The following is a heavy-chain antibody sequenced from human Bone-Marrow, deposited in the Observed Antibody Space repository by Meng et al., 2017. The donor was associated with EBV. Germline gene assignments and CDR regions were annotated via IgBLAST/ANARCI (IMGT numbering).Heavy chain of an antibody. V-gene: IGHV1-69*01. D-gene: IGHD3-10*01. Sequence: GRLGRPGGEGKKPGSPVQASCRTSGGTLSSDAVSWVRQAPGQGLEWLGGLIPMSGAPNYAQKFQGRVTITADESTSTHYMDLSSLSSEDTAVYYCASESGRGYTPDYWGQGTLVTVSS. CDR3: ASESGRGYTPDY. CDR1: GGTLSSDA. CDR2: LIPMSGAP. J-gene: IGHJ4*02.